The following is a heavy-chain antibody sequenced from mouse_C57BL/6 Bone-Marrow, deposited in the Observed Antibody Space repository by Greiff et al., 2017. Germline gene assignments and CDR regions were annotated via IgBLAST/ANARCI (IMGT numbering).Heavy chain of an antibody. J-gene: IGHJ4*01. CDR2: INPNYGTT. Sequence: EVQLQESGPELVKPGASVKISCKASGYSFTDYNMNWVKQSTGKSLEWIGVINPNYGTTSYNQKFKGKATLTVDQSSSTAYMELNSLTSEDSAVYYCARGYDYDYAMDYWGQGTSVTVSS. D-gene: IGHD2-4*01. CDR1: GYSFTDYN. CDR3: ARGYDYDYAMDY. V-gene: IGHV1-39*01.